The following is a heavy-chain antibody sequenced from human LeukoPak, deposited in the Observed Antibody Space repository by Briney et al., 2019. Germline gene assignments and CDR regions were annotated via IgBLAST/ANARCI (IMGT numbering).Heavy chain of an antibody. CDR1: GYTFTSYG. Sequence: ASVKVSCKASGYTFTSYGISWVRRAPGQGLEWMGWISAYNGNTNYAQKLQGRVTMTTDTSTSTAYMELRSLRSDDTAVYYCARGQGVVVPAAGYYFDYWGQGTLVTVSS. D-gene: IGHD2-2*01. CDR3: ARGQGVVVPAAGYYFDY. J-gene: IGHJ4*02. CDR2: ISAYNGNT. V-gene: IGHV1-18*01.